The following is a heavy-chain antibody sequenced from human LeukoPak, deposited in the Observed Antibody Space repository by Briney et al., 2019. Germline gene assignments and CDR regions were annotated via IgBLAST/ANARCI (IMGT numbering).Heavy chain of an antibody. V-gene: IGHV4-59*01. D-gene: IGHD3-3*01. CDR1: GGSFSGYY. J-gene: IGHJ6*03. CDR2: IYYSGST. CDR3: ARVPRVGSGYYYYMDV. Sequence: SETLSLTCAVYGGSFSGYYWSWIRQPPGKGLEWIGYIYYSGSTNYNPSLKSRVTISVDTSKNQFSLKLSSVTAADTAVYYCARVPRVGSGYYYYMDVWGKGTTVTVSS.